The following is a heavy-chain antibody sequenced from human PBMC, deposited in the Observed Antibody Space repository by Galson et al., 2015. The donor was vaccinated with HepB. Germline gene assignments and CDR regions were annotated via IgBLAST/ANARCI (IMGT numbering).Heavy chain of an antibody. Sequence: SLRLSCAASGFTFSDYYMSWIRQAPGKGLEWVSYISSSSSYTNYADSVKGRFTISRDNAKNSLYLQMNSLTVEDTAIYYCARGFRGCGGDCYWVYWGQGTLVTVSS. CDR1: GFTFSDYY. CDR2: ISSSSSYT. CDR3: ARGFRGCGGDCYWVY. D-gene: IGHD2-21*02. J-gene: IGHJ4*02. V-gene: IGHV3-11*06.